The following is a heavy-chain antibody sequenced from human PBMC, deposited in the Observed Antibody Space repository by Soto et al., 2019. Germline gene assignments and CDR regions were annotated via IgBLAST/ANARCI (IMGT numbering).Heavy chain of an antibody. CDR3: ARESPPSDDSSGYYYDY. D-gene: IGHD3-22*01. Sequence: GGSLRLSCAASGFTFSSYAMHWVRQAPGKGLEWVAVISYDGSNKYYADSVKGRFTISRDNSKNTLYLQMNSLRAEDTAVYYCARESPPSDDSSGYYYDYWGQGTLVTVSS. V-gene: IGHV3-30-3*01. CDR2: ISYDGSNK. CDR1: GFTFSSYA. J-gene: IGHJ4*02.